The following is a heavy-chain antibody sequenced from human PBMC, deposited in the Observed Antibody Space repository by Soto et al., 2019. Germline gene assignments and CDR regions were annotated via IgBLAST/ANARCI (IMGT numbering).Heavy chain of an antibody. D-gene: IGHD3-3*01. CDR2: IIPILGIA. CDR3: ARELRGLRFLEWIGHNGGFDY. CDR1: GGTFSSYT. V-gene: IGHV1-69*04. J-gene: IGHJ4*02. Sequence: SVKVSCKASGGTFSSYTISWVRQAPGQGLERMGRIIPILGIANYAQKFQGRVTITADKSTSTAYMELSSLRSEDTAVYYCARELRGLRFLEWIGHNGGFDYWGQGTLVTVSS.